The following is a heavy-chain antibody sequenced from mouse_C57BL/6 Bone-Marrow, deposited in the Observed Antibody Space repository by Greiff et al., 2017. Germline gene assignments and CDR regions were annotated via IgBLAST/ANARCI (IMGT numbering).Heavy chain of an antibody. J-gene: IGHJ3*01. CDR1: GYAFSSYW. V-gene: IGHV1-82*01. CDR3: ARSTRAWFAY. CDR2: IYPGDGDT. Sequence: VQLQQSGPELVKPGASVKISCKASGYAFSSYWMHWVKQRPGKGLEWIGRIYPGDGDTNYNGKFKGKATLTADKSSSTAYMQLSSLTSEDSAVYFCARSTRAWFAYWGQGTLVTVSA.